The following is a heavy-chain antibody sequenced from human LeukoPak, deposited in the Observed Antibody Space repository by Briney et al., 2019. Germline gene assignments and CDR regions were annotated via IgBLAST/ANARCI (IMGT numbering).Heavy chain of an antibody. CDR2: IYYSGST. Sequence: SETLSLTCTVSGGSISSSSYYWGWIRQPPGKGLEWIGSIYYSGSTYYNPSLKSRVTISVDTSKNQFSLKLSSVTAADTAVYYCARDAGGLWLNYWGQGTLVTVSS. CDR1: GGSISSSSYY. J-gene: IGHJ4*02. V-gene: IGHV4-39*07. D-gene: IGHD5-18*01. CDR3: ARDAGGLWLNY.